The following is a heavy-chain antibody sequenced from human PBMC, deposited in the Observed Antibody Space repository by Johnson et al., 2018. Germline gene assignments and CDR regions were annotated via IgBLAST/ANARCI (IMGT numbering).Heavy chain of an antibody. CDR3: TRVSGTLRGLYRYYMDV. D-gene: IGHD1-26*01. Sequence: EVQLVESGGGLVQPGRSXRLSCTASGFSFSDYTMNWFRPAPGRGLESLGIVRAKRYGGTSEYAASLKGRITFSRDDAESIDHLQMASLTTEDTGVYYFTRVSGTLRGLYRYYMDVGGKGTTVTVSS. CDR1: GFSFSDYT. J-gene: IGHJ6*03. V-gene: IGHV3-49*03. CDR2: VRAKRYGGTS.